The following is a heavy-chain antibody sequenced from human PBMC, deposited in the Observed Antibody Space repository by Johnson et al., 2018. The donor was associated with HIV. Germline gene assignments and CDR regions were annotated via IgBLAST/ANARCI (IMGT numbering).Heavy chain of an antibody. Sequence: VTLVESGGGLVQPGGSLRLSCAASGFTFSSYWMHWVRQAPGKGLVWVSRINSDGSSTSYADSVKGRITISRDNAKNTLYLQMNSLRAEDTAVYYCAREPGYSSGPDAFDLWGQGTMVTVSS. D-gene: IGHD6-19*01. CDR1: GFTFSSYW. CDR2: INSDGSST. CDR3: AREPGYSSGPDAFDL. V-gene: IGHV3-74*01. J-gene: IGHJ3*01.